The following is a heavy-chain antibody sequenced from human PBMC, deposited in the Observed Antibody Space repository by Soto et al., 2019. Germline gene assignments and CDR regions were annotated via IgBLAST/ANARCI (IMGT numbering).Heavy chain of an antibody. V-gene: IGHV4-39*05. D-gene: IGHD2-21*02. CDR2: IYYSGST. Sequence: SETPSLTCTVSGGSISSSSYYWGWIRQPPGKGLEWIGSIYYSGSTYYNPSLKSRVTISVDTSKNQFSLKLSSVTAADTAVYYCACQRWRGDWPSPADYWGPGRLVTVSS. J-gene: IGHJ4*02. CDR1: GGSISSSSYY. CDR3: ACQRWRGDWPSPADY.